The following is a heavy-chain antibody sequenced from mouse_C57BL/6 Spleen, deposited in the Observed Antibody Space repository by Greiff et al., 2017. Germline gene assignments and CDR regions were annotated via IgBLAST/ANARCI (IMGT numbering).Heavy chain of an antibody. Sequence: EVQLVESGGGLVQPGGSMKLSCVASGFTFSNYWMNWVRQSPEKGLEWVAQIRLKSDNYATHYAESVKGRFTISSDDSKSSVYLQMNNLRAEDTGIYYCTEGVYYFDYWGQGTTLTVSS. CDR3: TEGVYYFDY. CDR2: IRLKSDNYAT. CDR1: GFTFSNYW. V-gene: IGHV6-3*01. J-gene: IGHJ2*01.